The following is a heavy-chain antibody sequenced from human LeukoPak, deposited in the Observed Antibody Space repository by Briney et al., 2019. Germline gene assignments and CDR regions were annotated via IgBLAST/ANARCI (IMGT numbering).Heavy chain of an antibody. CDR1: GYTSTSPD. Sequence: ASVKVSCKASGYTSTSPDINWVRQATGRGLEWLGWMNPRDNTGYAQKFQGRVNLTRDKSINTAYMELSSLRSEDTAVHYCARYTQHYGFDIWGQGTMVTVSA. V-gene: IGHV1-8*01. D-gene: IGHD3-3*02. CDR3: ARYTQHYGFDI. CDR2: MNPRDNT. J-gene: IGHJ3*02.